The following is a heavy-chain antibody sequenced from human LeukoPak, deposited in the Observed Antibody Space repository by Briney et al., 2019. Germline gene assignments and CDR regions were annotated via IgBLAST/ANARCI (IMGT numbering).Heavy chain of an antibody. Sequence: PGGSLRLSCAASGFTFSRYTMNWVRQAPGKGLEWVSSISSSSSYIYYADSVKGRFTISRDNAKNSPYLQMNSLIAEDTAVYYCAREGSSTSCLDYWGQGTLVTVSS. D-gene: IGHD2-2*01. V-gene: IGHV3-21*01. CDR3: AREGSSTSCLDY. CDR2: ISSSSSYI. CDR1: GFTFSRYT. J-gene: IGHJ4*02.